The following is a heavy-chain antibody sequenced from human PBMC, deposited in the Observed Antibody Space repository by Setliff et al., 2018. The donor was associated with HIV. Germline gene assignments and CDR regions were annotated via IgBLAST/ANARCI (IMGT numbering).Heavy chain of an antibody. D-gene: IGHD6-13*01. J-gene: IGHJ6*03. V-gene: IGHV5-51*01. CDR3: ARSTATFGTAPYIDL. CDR2: IYPGDSDA. Sequence: HGESLKISCKGSGYSFTSYWIGWVRQRPGKGLEWMGIIYPGDSDARYSPSFQGQVTLTVDRSINTAYLQWANLKASDTAIYYCARSTATFGTAPYIDLGGQGTTV. CDR1: GYSFTSYW.